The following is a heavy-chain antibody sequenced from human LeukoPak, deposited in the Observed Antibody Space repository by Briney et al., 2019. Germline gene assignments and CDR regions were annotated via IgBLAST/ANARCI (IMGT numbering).Heavy chain of an antibody. V-gene: IGHV4-59*08. Sequence: SESLSLTCAVSGGSFSGYYWSWIRQPPGKGLEWIGYIYYSGSTNYNPSIKSRVTISVDTSKNQFSLKLSSVTAADTAVYYCARQTGYCSGGSCEGTFDPWGQGTLVTVSS. D-gene: IGHD2-15*01. CDR1: GGSFSGYY. CDR3: ARQTGYCSGGSCEGTFDP. CDR2: IYYSGST. J-gene: IGHJ5*02.